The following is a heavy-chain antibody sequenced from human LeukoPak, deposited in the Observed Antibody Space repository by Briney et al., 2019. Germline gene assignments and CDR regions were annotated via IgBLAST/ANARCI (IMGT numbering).Heavy chain of an antibody. D-gene: IGHD4-17*01. V-gene: IGHV3-11*05. CDR2: ISSSSSYT. Sequence: PGGSLRLSCAASGFTFSDYYMSWIRQAPGKGLEWVSYISSSSSYTNYADSVKGRFTISRDNAKNSLCLQMNSLRAEDTAVYYCARDSGDYGDPLPDYWGQGTLVTVSS. CDR1: GFTFSDYY. CDR3: ARDSGDYGDPLPDY. J-gene: IGHJ4*02.